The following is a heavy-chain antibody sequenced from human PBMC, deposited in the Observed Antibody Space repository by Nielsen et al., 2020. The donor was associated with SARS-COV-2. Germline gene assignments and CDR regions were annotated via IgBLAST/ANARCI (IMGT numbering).Heavy chain of an antibody. CDR3: ARDAGYGSGNDAFDI. CDR2: ISFDGTNH. D-gene: IGHD3-10*01. Sequence: GESLKISCTASGFTFSNSAMSWVRQTPGKGLEWVAVISFDGTNHYYADSVKGRFTISRDNSKSTLYLQMDSLGIDDTAVYYCARDAGYGSGNDAFDIWGHGTMVTVSS. J-gene: IGHJ3*02. CDR1: GFTFSNSA. V-gene: IGHV3-30*04.